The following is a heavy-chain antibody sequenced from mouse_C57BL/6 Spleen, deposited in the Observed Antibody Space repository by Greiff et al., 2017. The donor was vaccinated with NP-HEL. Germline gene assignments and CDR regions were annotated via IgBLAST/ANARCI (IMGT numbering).Heavy chain of an antibody. J-gene: IGHJ3*01. CDR1: GYTFTDYY. Sequence: VQLQQSGAELVRPGASVKLSCKASGYTFTDYYINWVKQRPGQGLEWIARIYPGSGNTYYNEKFKGKATLTAEKSSSTAYMQLSSLTSEDSAVYFCARSPYYSNTWFAYWGQGTLVTVSA. V-gene: IGHV1-76*01. D-gene: IGHD2-5*01. CDR2: IYPGSGNT. CDR3: ARSPYYSNTWFAY.